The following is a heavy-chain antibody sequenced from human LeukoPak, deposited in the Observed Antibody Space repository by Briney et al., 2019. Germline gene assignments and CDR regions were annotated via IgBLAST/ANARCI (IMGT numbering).Heavy chain of an antibody. CDR3: ARDGAMRTETTKAYGMDV. V-gene: IGHV3-30-3*01. CDR1: GFSFSSYA. J-gene: IGHJ6*02. D-gene: IGHD1-14*01. CDR2: ISYDGSNK. Sequence: PGGSLRLSCAASGFSFSSYAMYWVRQAPANGLEWVAVISYDGSNKYYADSVKGRFTISRDNSKNTLYLQMNSLRAEDTAVYYCARDGAMRTETTKAYGMDVWGQGTTVTVSS.